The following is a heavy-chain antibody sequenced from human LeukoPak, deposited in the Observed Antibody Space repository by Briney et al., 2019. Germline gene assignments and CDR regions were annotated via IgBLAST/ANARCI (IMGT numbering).Heavy chain of an antibody. J-gene: IGHJ4*02. CDR2: IYHSGST. CDR3: ARHRAVAANYFDY. CDR1: GGSINKSNW. D-gene: IGHD6-13*01. Sequence: SETLSLTCAVSGGSINKSNWWSWVCQPPGKGLEWIGEIYHSGSTNYNPSLKSRVTISVDKSKNQFSLNLSSVTAADTAVYYCARHRAVAANYFDYWGQGTLVTVSS. V-gene: IGHV4-4*02.